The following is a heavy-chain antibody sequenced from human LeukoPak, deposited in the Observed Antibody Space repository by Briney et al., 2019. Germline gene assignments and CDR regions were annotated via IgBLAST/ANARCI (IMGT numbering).Heavy chain of an antibody. CDR2: ISGSGGST. CDR3: AKGILAARPPVDY. Sequence: HPGGSLRLSRAASGFTFSSYAMSWVRRAPGKGLEWVSAISGSGGSTYYADSVKGRFTISRDNSKNTLYLQMNSLRAEDTAVYYCAKGILAARPPVDYWGQGTLVTVSS. CDR1: GFTFSSYA. V-gene: IGHV3-23*01. D-gene: IGHD6-6*01. J-gene: IGHJ4*02.